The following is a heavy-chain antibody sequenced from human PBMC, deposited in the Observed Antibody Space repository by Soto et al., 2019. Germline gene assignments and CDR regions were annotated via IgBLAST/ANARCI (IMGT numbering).Heavy chain of an antibody. CDR1: GYSFTSYW. J-gene: IGHJ6*02. D-gene: IGHD1-1*01. Sequence: GESLKISCKGSGYSFTSYWISWVRQMPGKGLEWMGRIDPSDSYTNYSPSFQGHVTISADKSISTAYLQWSSLKASDTAMYYCARRPGWGTGTNYYYYGMDVWGQGTTVTVSS. V-gene: IGHV5-10-1*01. CDR2: IDPSDSYT. CDR3: ARRPGWGTGTNYYYYGMDV.